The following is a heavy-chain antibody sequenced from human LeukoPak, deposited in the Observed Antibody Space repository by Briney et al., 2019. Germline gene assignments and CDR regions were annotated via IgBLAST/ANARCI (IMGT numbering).Heavy chain of an antibody. CDR3: VKALGTVTTPVYFDY. CDR2: ISSNGGST. J-gene: IGHJ4*02. V-gene: IGHV3-64D*06. CDR1: GFTFSSYA. Sequence: PGGSLRLSCSAFGFTFSSYAMHWVRQAPGKGLEYVSAISSNGGSTYYADSVKGRFTIPRDNSKNTLYLQMSSLRAEDTAVYYCVKALGTVTTPVYFDYWGQGTLVTVSS. D-gene: IGHD4-17*01.